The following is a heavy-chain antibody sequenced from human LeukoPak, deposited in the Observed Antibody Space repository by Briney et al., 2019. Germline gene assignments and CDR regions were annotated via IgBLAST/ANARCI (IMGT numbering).Heavy chain of an antibody. Sequence: SETLSLTCAVYGGSFSGYYWSWIRQPPGKGLEWIGEVNHSGSTNNNPSLKSRVTISVDTSKNQFSLKLSSVTAADTAVYYCARGYYRKVYFDYWGQGTLVTVSS. J-gene: IGHJ4*02. D-gene: IGHD3-22*01. CDR1: GGSFSGYY. CDR2: VNHSGST. CDR3: ARGYYRKVYFDY. V-gene: IGHV4-34*01.